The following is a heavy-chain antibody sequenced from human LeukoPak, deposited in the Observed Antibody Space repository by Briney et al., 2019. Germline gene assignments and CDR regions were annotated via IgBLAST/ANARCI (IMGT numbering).Heavy chain of an antibody. CDR2: ISGSGGST. CDR1: GFTFSNYA. D-gene: IGHD3-10*01. J-gene: IGHJ6*03. V-gene: IGHV3-23*01. Sequence: GGSLRLSCAASGFTFSNYAMSWVRQAPGKGLEWVSSISGSGGSTYYADSVKGRFTISRDNSKNTLYLQMNSLGAEDTAVYYCASNYGSGRRYYYYYMDVWGKGTTVTVSS. CDR3: ASNYGSGRRYYYYYMDV.